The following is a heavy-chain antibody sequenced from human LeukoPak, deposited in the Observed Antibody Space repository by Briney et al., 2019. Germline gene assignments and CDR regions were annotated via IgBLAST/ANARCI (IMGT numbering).Heavy chain of an antibody. CDR1: EFTFSSYR. J-gene: IGHJ4*02. V-gene: IGHV3-74*01. D-gene: IGHD3-22*01. Sequence: GGSLRLSCAASEFTFSSYRMHWVRQAPGKGLVWVSRISTDGSNTNYADSVKGRFTISRDNAKNTLYLQMNSLRAEDTAVYYCARVRSGYVFDYWGQGTLVTVSS. CDR2: ISTDGSNT. CDR3: ARVRSGYVFDY.